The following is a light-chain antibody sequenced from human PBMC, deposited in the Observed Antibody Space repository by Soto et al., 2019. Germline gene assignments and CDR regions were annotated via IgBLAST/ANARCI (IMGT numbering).Light chain of an antibody. V-gene: IGLV1-40*01. CDR1: NSNIGAGYD. CDR3: QSYDSSLSVWV. CDR2: GNN. J-gene: IGLJ3*02. Sequence: QSVLTQPPSVSGAPGQRVTISCTGNNSNIGAGYDIRWYQQLPGKAPKLLISGNNNRPSGVPDRFSGSKSGTSGSLAITGIQAEDEADYYCQSYDSSLSVWVFGGGTKLTVL.